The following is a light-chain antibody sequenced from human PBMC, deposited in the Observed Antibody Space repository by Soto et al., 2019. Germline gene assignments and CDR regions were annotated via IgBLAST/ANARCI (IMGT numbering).Light chain of an antibody. CDR2: EVS. CDR3: SSYTSSSTRV. J-gene: IGLJ3*02. CDR1: SSDVGGYNY. V-gene: IGLV2-14*01. Sequence: QSARTQPASVSWSPGQSITISCTGTSSDVGGYNYVSWYQQHPGKAPKLMIYEVSNRPSGVSNRFSGSKSGNTASLTISGLQAEDETDYYCSSYTSSSTRVFGGGTKLTVL.